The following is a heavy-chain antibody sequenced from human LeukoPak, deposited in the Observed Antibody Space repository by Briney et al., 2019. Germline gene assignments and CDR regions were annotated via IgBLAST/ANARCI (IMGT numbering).Heavy chain of an antibody. Sequence: GGSLRLSCAASGFTFSSNYMSWVRQAPGKGLEWVSVIYSGGSTYYADSVKGRFTISRDNSKNTLYLQMNSLRAEDTAVYYCARVEAAYDAFDIWGQGTMVTVSS. CDR1: GFTFSSNY. CDR2: IYSGGST. CDR3: ARVEAAYDAFDI. J-gene: IGHJ3*02. D-gene: IGHD6-13*01. V-gene: IGHV3-53*01.